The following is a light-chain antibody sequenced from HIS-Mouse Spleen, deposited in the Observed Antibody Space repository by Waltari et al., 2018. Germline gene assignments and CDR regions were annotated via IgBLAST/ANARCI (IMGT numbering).Light chain of an antibody. CDR2: DNN. CDR3: GTWDSSLSAGV. Sequence: QSVLTQPPSVSAAPGQKVTISCPGISSNIGNNYVSWYQPLPGTAPKLLIYDNNKRPSGIPDRFSGSKSGTSATLGITGLQTGDEADYYCGTWDSSLSAGVFGGGTKLTVL. J-gene: IGLJ3*02. CDR1: SSNIGNNY. V-gene: IGLV1-51*01.